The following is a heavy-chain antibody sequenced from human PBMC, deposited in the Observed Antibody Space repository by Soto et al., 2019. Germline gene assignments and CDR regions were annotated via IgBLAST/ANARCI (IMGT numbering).Heavy chain of an antibody. CDR2: ISVSGGST. CDR3: ANSAMVRGGGWFDP. J-gene: IGHJ5*02. V-gene: IGHV3-23*01. Sequence: EVQLLESGGGLVQPGGSLRLSCAASGITFSSSAMSWVRQAPGKGLEWVSDISVSGGSTYYADSVKGRFTISRDNSKNTLYLQMNSLRSEDTAVYSCANSAMVRGGGWFDPWGQGTLVTVSS. CDR1: GITFSSSA. D-gene: IGHD3-10*01.